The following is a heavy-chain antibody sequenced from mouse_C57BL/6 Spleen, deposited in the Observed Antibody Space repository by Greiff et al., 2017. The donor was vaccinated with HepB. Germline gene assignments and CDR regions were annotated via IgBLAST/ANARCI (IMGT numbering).Heavy chain of an antibody. Sequence: QVQLKQPGAELVKPGASVKLSCKASGYTFTSYWMHWVKQRPGQGLEWIGMIHPNSGSTNYNEKFKSKATLTVDKSSSTAYMQLSSLTSEDSAVYYCARYSSRAMDYWGQGTSVTVSS. CDR3: ARYSSRAMDY. D-gene: IGHD3-2*02. CDR1: GYTFTSYW. V-gene: IGHV1-64*01. J-gene: IGHJ4*01. CDR2: IHPNSGST.